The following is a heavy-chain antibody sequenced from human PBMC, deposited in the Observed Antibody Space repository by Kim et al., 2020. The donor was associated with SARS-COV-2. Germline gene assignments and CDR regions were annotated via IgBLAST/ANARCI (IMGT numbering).Heavy chain of an antibody. Sequence: GTTYYNTSLKSRVTLSVDTSKNHFSLQLGSVTAADTAVYYCASQSPRGGYWGQGTLVTVSS. CDR2: GTT. D-gene: IGHD3-16*01. CDR3: ASQSPRGGY. V-gene: IGHV4-61*03. J-gene: IGHJ4*02.